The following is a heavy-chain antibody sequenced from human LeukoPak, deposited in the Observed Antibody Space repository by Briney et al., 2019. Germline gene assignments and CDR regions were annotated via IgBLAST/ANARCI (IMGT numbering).Heavy chain of an antibody. V-gene: IGHV4-59*01. CDR1: GRSISSYY. J-gene: IGHJ4*02. D-gene: IGHD5-18*01. CDR2: IYYSWNP. Sequence: ASETLFLTCTGSGRSISSYYGSSIRQPPGKGLEWDGHIYYSWNPNYNLSLKSRVNITLHTSKNQLSLELSSVTAADPAVYYCARGGYLVPIDYWGQGTLVTVSS. CDR3: ARGGYLVPIDY.